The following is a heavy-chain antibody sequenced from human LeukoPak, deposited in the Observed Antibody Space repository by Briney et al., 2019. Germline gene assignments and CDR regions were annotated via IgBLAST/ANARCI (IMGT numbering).Heavy chain of an antibody. J-gene: IGHJ5*02. Sequence: TSETLSLTCTVSGGSISSGGYYWSWIRQHPGKGLEWIGYIYYSGSTYYNPSLKSRVTISVDTSKNQFSLKLSSVTAADTAVYYCARDRRGYCSSTSCANWFDPWGQGTLVTVSS. D-gene: IGHD2-2*01. CDR3: ARDRRGYCSSTSCANWFDP. CDR1: GGSISSGGYY. V-gene: IGHV4-31*03. CDR2: IYYSGST.